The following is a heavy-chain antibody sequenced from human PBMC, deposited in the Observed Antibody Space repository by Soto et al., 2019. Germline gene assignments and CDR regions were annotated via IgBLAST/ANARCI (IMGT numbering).Heavy chain of an antibody. V-gene: IGHV3-23*01. D-gene: IGHD6-13*01. CDR1: GFTFSTYA. Sequence: PGGSLRLSCATSGFTFSTYAMTWVRQAPGKGLEWVSVISGSGGTTYYADSVKGRFTISRDNSKNTLYLQMNSLRAEDTAVYYCAKGGSSSWYRNYFDFWGQGTLVNVSS. J-gene: IGHJ4*02. CDR3: AKGGSSSWYRNYFDF. CDR2: ISGSGGTT.